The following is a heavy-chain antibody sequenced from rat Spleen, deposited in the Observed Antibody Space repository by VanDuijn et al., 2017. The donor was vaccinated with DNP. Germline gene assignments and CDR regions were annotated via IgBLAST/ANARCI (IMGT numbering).Heavy chain of an antibody. Sequence: EVQLVESGGDLVQPGRSLKLSCVASGFTFNYYAMHWIRQAPTKGLEWVASISPGGGYTYYRDSVKGRFTISRDNAKSTLYLKMDSRRSEDTATYYWETQRYYDGRYYYGFDYWGQGVMVTVSS. V-gene: IGHV5-19*01. CDR1: GFTFNYYA. CDR3: ETQRYYDGRYYYGFDY. D-gene: IGHD1-12*02. CDR2: ISPGGGYT. J-gene: IGHJ2*01.